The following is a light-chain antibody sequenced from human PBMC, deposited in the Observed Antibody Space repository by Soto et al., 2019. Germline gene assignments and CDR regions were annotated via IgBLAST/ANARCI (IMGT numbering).Light chain of an antibody. V-gene: IGKV3-20*01. Sequence: VLTQSAGPLSLSPGGSATLSCRGSQNINNNYLAWYQHKPGQAPRLLMYDASLRATGVPDRFSGSGSGTDFTLTITRLEPDDSAVYYCQQHGISHITFGQGTRLEIK. J-gene: IGKJ5*01. CDR2: DAS. CDR1: QNINNNY. CDR3: QQHGISHIT.